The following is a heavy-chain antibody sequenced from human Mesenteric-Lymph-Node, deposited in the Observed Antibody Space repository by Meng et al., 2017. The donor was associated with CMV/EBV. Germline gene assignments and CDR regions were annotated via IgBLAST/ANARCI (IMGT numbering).Heavy chain of an antibody. CDR2: ISSSGSTI. J-gene: IGHJ4*02. V-gene: IGHV3-48*04. CDR1: GFTFSSYS. D-gene: IGHD3-22*01. CDR3: ARVVRGYRGSPFDY. Sequence: GESLKISCAASGFTFSSYSMNWVRQAPGKGLEWVSYISSSGSTIYYADSVKGRFTISRDNAKNSLYLQMNSLRAEDTALYHCARVVRGYRGSPFDYWGQGTLVTVSS.